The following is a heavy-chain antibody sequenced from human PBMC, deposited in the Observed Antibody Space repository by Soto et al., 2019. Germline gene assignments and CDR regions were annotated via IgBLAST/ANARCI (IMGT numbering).Heavy chain of an antibody. CDR1: GFTFSSYW. CDR2: VKGDGSET. J-gene: IGHJ4*02. CDR3: LRGNSGYGNFDY. Sequence: PGGSLRLSRAASGFTFSSYWMHWVRQAPGKGLVWVSRVKGDGSETNYADSVKGRFTISRDNAKNTLYLQLNSLRAEDTAVYYCLRGNSGYGNFDYWGQGTRVTVSS. D-gene: IGHD5-12*01. V-gene: IGHV3-74*01.